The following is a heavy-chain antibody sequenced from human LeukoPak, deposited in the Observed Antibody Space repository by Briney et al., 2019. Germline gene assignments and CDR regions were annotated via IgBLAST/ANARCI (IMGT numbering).Heavy chain of an antibody. V-gene: IGHV3-21*06. J-gene: IGHJ4*02. CDR1: GFTFSTYS. D-gene: IGHD1-14*01. CDR3: ATETNGRHYDY. Sequence: GGSLRLSCAASGFTFSTYSMNWVRQAPGKGLEWVASIGPTGSDRYHADSIKGRFTISRDNANNFLYLQMNSLRAEDTAVYYCATETNGRHYDYWGQGTLLTVSS. CDR2: IGPTGSDR.